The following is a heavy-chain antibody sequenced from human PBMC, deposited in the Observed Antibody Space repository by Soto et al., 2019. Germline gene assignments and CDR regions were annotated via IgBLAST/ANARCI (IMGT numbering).Heavy chain of an antibody. CDR1: GFTFSSYG. Sequence: QVQLVESGGGVVQPGRSLRLSCAASGFTFSSYGMHWVRQAPGKGLEWVAVISYDGSYKYYADSVKGRFTISRDNSKNPLYLQMNSLRAEDTAVYYCAKWNGGFDSWGQGTLVTVSS. V-gene: IGHV3-30*18. D-gene: IGHD3-16*01. J-gene: IGHJ4*02. CDR2: ISYDGSYK. CDR3: AKWNGGFDS.